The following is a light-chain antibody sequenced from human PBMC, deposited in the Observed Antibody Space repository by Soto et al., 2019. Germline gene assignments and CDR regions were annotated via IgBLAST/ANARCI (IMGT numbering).Light chain of an antibody. CDR1: QTVSSTY. V-gene: IGKV3-20*01. Sequence: EIVLTQSPGTLSLSPGERATLSCRASQTVSSTYLAWYQQKPGQPPRLLIYDASSRATGIPDRFSGSGSGTVFPLTISRLEPEDVAVYYCQHYGTSPHFGGGTKVEIK. CDR2: DAS. J-gene: IGKJ4*01. CDR3: QHYGTSPH.